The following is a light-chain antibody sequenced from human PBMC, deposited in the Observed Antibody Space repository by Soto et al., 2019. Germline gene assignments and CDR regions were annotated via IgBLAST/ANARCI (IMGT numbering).Light chain of an antibody. Sequence: DIVMTQSPEALGVSVCGGSTINSKSSQIVFSNSKNRNHLSWYQQKPGPPPKLPIYWATTRESGVPDRFSGSGSGTDFTLTVSGLQAEDVAIYYCHQYFRSPITFGGGTKVDIK. CDR2: WAT. J-gene: IGKJ4*01. V-gene: IGKV4-1*01. CDR3: HQYFRSPIT. CDR1: QIVFSNSKNRNH.